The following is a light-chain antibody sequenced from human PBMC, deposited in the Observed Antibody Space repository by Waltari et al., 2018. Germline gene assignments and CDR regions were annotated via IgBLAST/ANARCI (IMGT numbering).Light chain of an antibody. CDR1: NSNIGAGYD. CDR3: QSYDISLSGFWV. J-gene: IGLJ3*02. CDR2: GSA. V-gene: IGLV1-40*01. Sequence: QSVLTQPPSVSGAPGPRVTVPCTGTNSNIGAGYDVPWYQQFPGTAPNLLIYGSANRPSGVPDRFSGSKSGTSASLAITGLQTEDEADYYCQSYDISLSGFWVFGGGTKLTVL.